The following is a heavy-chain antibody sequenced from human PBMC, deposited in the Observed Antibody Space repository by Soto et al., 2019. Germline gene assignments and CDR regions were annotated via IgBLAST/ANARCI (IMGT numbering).Heavy chain of an antibody. V-gene: IGHV3-33*01. D-gene: IGHD1-26*01. CDR1: GFTFSSYG. CDR3: ARGWGYRHYYGMDV. CDR2: IWYDGSNK. J-gene: IGHJ6*02. Sequence: GGSLRLSCAASGFTFSSYGMHWVRQAPGKGLEWVAVIWYDGSNKYYADSVKGRFTISRDSSKSSLYLQMNSLRDEDTAVYYCARGWGYRHYYGMDVWGQGTTVTVSS.